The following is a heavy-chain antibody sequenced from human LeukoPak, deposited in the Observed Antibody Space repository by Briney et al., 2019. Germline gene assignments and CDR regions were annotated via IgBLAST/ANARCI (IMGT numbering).Heavy chain of an antibody. CDR3: ARHKSVTYDAFDL. V-gene: IGHV4-61*09. D-gene: IGHD2-21*02. J-gene: IGHJ3*01. Sequence: PSETLSLTCTVSGGSISSGSHYWTWIRQPAGKGLEWVGHIYSSGTTNYNPSLVGRTTISIDSSKNLLSLNLTSVTAADTAVYYCARHKSVTYDAFDLWGRGTMVTVSS. CDR2: IYSSGTT. CDR1: GGSISSGSHY.